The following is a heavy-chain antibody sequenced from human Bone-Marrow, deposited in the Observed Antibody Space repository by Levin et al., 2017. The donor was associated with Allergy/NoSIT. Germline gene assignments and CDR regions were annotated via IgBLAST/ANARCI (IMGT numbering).Heavy chain of an antibody. D-gene: IGHD6-6*01. J-gene: IGHJ5*02. Sequence: GGSLRLSCAASGFTFSSYAMSWVRQAPEKGLEWVSSISASGGSTYYADSVKGRFTISRDNSKNTLYLQMNSLRAEDTAVYYCAKELIAPRDRGGDNWFEPWGQGTLVTVSS. CDR1: GFTFSSYA. CDR3: AKELIAPRDRGGDNWFEP. V-gene: IGHV3-23*01. CDR2: ISASGGST.